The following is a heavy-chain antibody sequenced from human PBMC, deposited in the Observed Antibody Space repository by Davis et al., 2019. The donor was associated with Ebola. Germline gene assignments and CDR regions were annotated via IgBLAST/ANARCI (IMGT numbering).Heavy chain of an antibody. Sequence: GESLKISCAASGFTFSSYWMHWVRQAPGKGLEWVANIKQDGSEKYYVDSVKGRFTISRDNAKNSLYLQMNSLRAEDTAVYYCARSVILTGHDYWGQGTLVTVSS. CDR3: ARSVILTGHDY. D-gene: IGHD3-9*01. J-gene: IGHJ4*02. V-gene: IGHV3-7*01. CDR1: GFTFSSYW. CDR2: IKQDGSEK.